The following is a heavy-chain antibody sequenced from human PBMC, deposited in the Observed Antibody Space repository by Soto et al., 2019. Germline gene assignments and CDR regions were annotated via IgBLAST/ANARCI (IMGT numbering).Heavy chain of an antibody. V-gene: IGHV3-11*06. CDR3: VNDARLAEY. D-gene: IGHD6-19*01. CDR2: ISGSSTDT. CDR1: GFTFSDFY. J-gene: IGHJ4*02. Sequence: PGGSLRLSCAASGFTFSDFYMNWIRQAPGKGLEWVSYISGSSTDTNYADSVKGRFTVSRDNAKNSLYLQMNSLRAEDTAVYYCVNDARLAEYWGQGTQVPVSS.